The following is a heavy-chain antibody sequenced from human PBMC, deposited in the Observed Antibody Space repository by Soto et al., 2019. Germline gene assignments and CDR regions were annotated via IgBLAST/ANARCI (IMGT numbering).Heavy chain of an antibody. V-gene: IGHV3-43*01. D-gene: IGHD6-13*01. CDR2: ISWDGGST. CDR3: VKELSRSSSQT. J-gene: IGHJ4*02. CDR1: GFTFDDYT. Sequence: GGSLRLYCAASGFTFDDYTMHWVRQAPGKGLEWVSLISWDGGSTYYADSVKGRFTISRDNSKNSLYLQMNSLRTEDTALYYCVKELSRSSSQTWGQGTLVTVSS.